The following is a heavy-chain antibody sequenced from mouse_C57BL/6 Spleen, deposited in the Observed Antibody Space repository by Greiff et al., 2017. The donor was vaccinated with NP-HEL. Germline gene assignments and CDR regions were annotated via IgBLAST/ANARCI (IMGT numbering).Heavy chain of an antibody. CDR1: GYTFTDYY. J-gene: IGHJ3*01. Sequence: VQLQQSGPELVKPGASVKISCKASGYTFTDYYMNWVKQSHGKSLEWIGDINPNNGGTSYNQKFKGKARLTVDKSSSTDYMELRSLTSEDSAVYYCARGVYGNYLFAYWGQGTLVTVSA. V-gene: IGHV1-26*01. CDR3: ARGVYGNYLFAY. D-gene: IGHD2-1*01. CDR2: INPNNGGT.